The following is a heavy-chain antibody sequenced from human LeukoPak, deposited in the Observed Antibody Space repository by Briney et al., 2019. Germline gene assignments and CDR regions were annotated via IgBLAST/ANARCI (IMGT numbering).Heavy chain of an antibody. D-gene: IGHD6-19*01. V-gene: IGHV3-30-3*01. J-gene: IGHJ4*02. CDR1: GFTFSSYA. Sequence: GRSLRLSCAASGFTFSSYAMRWVRQAPGKGLEWVAVISYDGSNKYYADSVKGRFTISRDNSKNTLYLQMNSLRAEDTAVYYCARGGAYSSGWYFDYWGQGTLVTVSS. CDR2: ISYDGSNK. CDR3: ARGGAYSSGWYFDY.